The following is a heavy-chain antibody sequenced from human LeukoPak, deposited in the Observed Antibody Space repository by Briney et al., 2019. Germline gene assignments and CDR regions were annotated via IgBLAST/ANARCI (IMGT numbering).Heavy chain of an antibody. CDR3: ALPPDYGGNSGGY. J-gene: IGHJ4*02. V-gene: IGHV3-11*06. CDR1: GFTFSDYY. D-gene: IGHD4-23*01. CDR2: ISSSSSYT. Sequence: GGSLRLSCAASGFTFSDYYMSWIRQAPGKGLEWVSYISSSSSYTNYADSVKGRFTISRDNAKNSLYLQMNSLRAEDTAVYYCALPPDYGGNSGGYWGQGTLDTVSS.